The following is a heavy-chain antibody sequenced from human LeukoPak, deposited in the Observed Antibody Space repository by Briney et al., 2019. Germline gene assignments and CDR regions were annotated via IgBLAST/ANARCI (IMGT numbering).Heavy chain of an antibody. CDR1: GGSFGGYY. D-gene: IGHD3-16*01. Sequence: SETLSLTCAVYGGSFGGYYWSWIRQPPGKGLEWIGEINHSGSTNYNPSLKSRVTISVDTSKNQFSLKLSSVTAADTAVYYCARGGPQGGSYGYWGQGTLVTVSS. CDR3: ARGGPQGGSYGY. J-gene: IGHJ4*02. V-gene: IGHV4-34*01. CDR2: INHSGST.